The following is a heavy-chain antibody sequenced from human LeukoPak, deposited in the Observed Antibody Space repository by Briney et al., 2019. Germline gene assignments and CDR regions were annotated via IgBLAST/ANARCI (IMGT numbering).Heavy chain of an antibody. J-gene: IGHJ4*02. V-gene: IGHV1-8*02. Sequence: ASVKVSCKASGYTFTSYYIHWVRQATGQGLEWMGWMNPNSGNTGYAQKFQGRVTMTRNTSISTAYMELSSLRSEDTAVYYCARGSQRVIDAYYFDYWGQGTLVTVSS. CDR1: GYTFTSYY. CDR2: MNPNSGNT. CDR3: ARGSQRVIDAYYFDY. D-gene: IGHD3-22*01.